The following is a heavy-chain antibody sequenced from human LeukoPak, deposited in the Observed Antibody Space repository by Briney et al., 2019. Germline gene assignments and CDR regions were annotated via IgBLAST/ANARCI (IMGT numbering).Heavy chain of an antibody. V-gene: IGHV3-53*01. Sequence: PGGSLRLSCAASGFTVSSNYMSWVRQTPGKGLEWVSVIYSGGSTYYADSVKGRFTISRDNSKNTLYLQMNSLRAEDTAVYYCAKDRGWELLLPNYFDYWGQGILVTVSS. CDR3: AKDRGWELLLPNYFDY. D-gene: IGHD1-26*01. CDR1: GFTVSSNY. CDR2: IYSGGST. J-gene: IGHJ4*02.